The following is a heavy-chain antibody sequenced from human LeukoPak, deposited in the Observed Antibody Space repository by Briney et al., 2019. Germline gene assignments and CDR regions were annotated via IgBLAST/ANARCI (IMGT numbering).Heavy chain of an antibody. CDR2: IRYDGSNK. D-gene: IGHD3-9*01. Sequence: GGSLRLSCAASGFTFSSYGMHWVRQAPGKGLEWVAFIRYDGSNKYYADSVKGRFTISRDNSKNTLYLQMNSLRAEDTAVYYCAKGNYYDILTGYSIDYWGQGTLVTVSS. CDR1: GFTFSSYG. CDR3: AKGNYYDILTGYSIDY. J-gene: IGHJ4*02. V-gene: IGHV3-30*02.